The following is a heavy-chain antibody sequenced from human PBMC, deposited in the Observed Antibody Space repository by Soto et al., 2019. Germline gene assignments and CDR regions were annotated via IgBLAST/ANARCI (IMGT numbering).Heavy chain of an antibody. CDR2: ISSSSGYI. V-gene: IGHV3-21*04. J-gene: IGHJ4*02. CDR1: GFSFSTFS. Sequence: GGSLRLSCEASGFSFSTFSMNWVRQAPGKGLEYVSVISSSSGYIYYADSVKGRFTVSRDNSRDTLHLQMNNLRGDDTAVYYCVQRGGSGYYGAFDYWGQGALVTVSS. D-gene: IGHD3-22*01. CDR3: VQRGGSGYYGAFDY.